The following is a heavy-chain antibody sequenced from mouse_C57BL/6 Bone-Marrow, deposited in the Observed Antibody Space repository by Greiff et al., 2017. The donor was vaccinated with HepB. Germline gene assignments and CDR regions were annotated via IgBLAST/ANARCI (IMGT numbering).Heavy chain of an antibody. CDR3: ARCRIYSRAMDY. CDR2: INPYNGGT. Sequence: EVQLQESGPVLVKPGASVKMSCKASGYTFTDYYMNWVKQSHGKSLEWIGVINPYNGGTSYNQKFKGKATLTVDKSSSTAYMELNSLTSEDSAVYYCARCRIYSRAMDYWGQGTSVTVSS. CDR1: GYTFTDYY. V-gene: IGHV1-19*01. J-gene: IGHJ4*01. D-gene: IGHD2-5*01.